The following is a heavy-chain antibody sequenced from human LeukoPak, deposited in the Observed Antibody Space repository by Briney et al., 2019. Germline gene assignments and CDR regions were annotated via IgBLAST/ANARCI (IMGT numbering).Heavy chain of an antibody. J-gene: IGHJ5*02. D-gene: IGHD4-17*01. CDR2: IYYSGST. Sequence: SQTLSLTCTVSGGSISSGDYYWSWIRQPPGKGLEWIGYIYYSGSTYYNPSLKSRVTISVDTSKNQFSLKLSSVTAADTAMYYCARATDYGDYVSEGPRRFDPWGQGTLVTVSS. V-gene: IGHV4-30-4*08. CDR3: ARATDYGDYVSEGPRRFDP. CDR1: GGSISSGDYY.